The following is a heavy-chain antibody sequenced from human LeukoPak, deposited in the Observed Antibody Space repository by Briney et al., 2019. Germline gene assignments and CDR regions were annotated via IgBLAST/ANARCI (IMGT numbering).Heavy chain of an antibody. CDR2: IYPGDSDT. CDR1: GYSFSSYW. D-gene: IGHD5-24*01. V-gene: IGHV5-51*01. J-gene: IGHJ4*02. CDR3: ARRDGYDSTTFDY. Sequence: GESLKISCKGSGYSFSSYWIGWVRQMPGKGLEWMGIIYPGDSDTRYSPSFQGQVTISADKSISTAYLQWSILKASDTAMYYCARRDGYDSTTFDYWGQGILSPSPQ.